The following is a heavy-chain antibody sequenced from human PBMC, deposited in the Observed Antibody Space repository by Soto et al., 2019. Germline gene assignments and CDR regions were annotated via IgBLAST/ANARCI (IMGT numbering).Heavy chain of an antibody. D-gene: IGHD4-17*01. CDR2: IYYSGST. V-gene: IGHV4-59*08. Sequence: QVQLQESGPGLVKPSETLSLTCTVSGGSISSYYWSWIRQPPGKGLEWIGYIYYSGSTNYNPSLQSRGTISVDTSKTQFCLKLSSVTAADTAVYYCAGRYGGTLDYWGQGTLVTVSS. J-gene: IGHJ4*02. CDR1: GGSISSYY. CDR3: AGRYGGTLDY.